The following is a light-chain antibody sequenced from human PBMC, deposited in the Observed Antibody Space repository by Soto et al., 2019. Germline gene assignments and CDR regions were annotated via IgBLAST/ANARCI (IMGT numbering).Light chain of an antibody. J-gene: IGLJ2*01. Sequence: QSVLTQPPSASGSPGQSVAISCTGTSSDVGGYNYVSWFQHHPGKAPKLMIYDVSKRPSGVPDRFSGSKSGNTASLTVSGLLAEDEADYYCCSYGGSNNLVFGGGTKLTVL. CDR2: DVS. V-gene: IGLV2-8*01. CDR3: CSYGGSNNLV. CDR1: SSDVGGYNY.